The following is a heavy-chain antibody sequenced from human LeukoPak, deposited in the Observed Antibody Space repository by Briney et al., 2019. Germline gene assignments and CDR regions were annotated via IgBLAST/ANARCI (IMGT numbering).Heavy chain of an antibody. D-gene: IGHD3-22*01. CDR1: GGSISSYY. CDR3: ARYYYDSSGYSVDLYYGMDV. V-gene: IGHV4-59*08. CDR2: IFHTGST. J-gene: IGHJ6*02. Sequence: SETLSLTCTVSGGSISSYYWSWIRQPPGKGLEWIGYIFHTGSTNYNPSLKSRITISVDTSKNQFSLKLSSVTAADTAVYYCARYYYDSSGYSVDLYYGMDVWGQGTTVTVSS.